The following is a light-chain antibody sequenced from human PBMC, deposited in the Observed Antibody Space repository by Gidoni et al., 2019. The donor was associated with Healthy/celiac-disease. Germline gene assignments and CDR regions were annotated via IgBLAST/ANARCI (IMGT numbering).Light chain of an antibody. Sequence: IQMTQSPSPLSASVGDRATTPCRAIQSFSTYLNWYQQKPGKAPKLLIYAASSLQSGVPSRFSGSGSGTDFTLTISSLQAEDFGIYYCQQGYRTPHTFGQGTKVEIK. V-gene: IGKV1-39*01. CDR2: AAS. CDR3: QQGYRTPHT. J-gene: IGKJ1*01. CDR1: QSFSTY.